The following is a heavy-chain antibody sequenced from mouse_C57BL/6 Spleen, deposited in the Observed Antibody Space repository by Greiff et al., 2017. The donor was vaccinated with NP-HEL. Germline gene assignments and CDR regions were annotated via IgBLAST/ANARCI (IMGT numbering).Heavy chain of an antibody. V-gene: IGHV1-82*01. CDR2: IYPGDGDT. J-gene: IGHJ2*01. CDR1: GYAFSSSW. D-gene: IGHD3-1*01. CDR3: AKGGYPWHY. Sequence: VQLQESGPELVKPGASVKISCKASGYAFSSSWMNWVKQRPGKGLEWIGRIYPGDGDTNYNGKFKGKATLTADKSSSTAYMQLSSLTSEDSAVYFCAKGGYPWHYWGQGTTLTVSS.